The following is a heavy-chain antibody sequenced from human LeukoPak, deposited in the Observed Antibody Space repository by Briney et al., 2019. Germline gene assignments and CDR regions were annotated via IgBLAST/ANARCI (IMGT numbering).Heavy chain of an antibody. D-gene: IGHD6-19*01. CDR2: INPHTGGT. J-gene: IGHJ4*02. CDR3: ARGPIAVED. CDR1: GGTFSSYA. V-gene: IGHV1-2*02. Sequence: ASVKVSCKASGGTFSSYAISWVRQAPGQGLEWMGWINPHTGGTNYAQKFQDRVTMTRDTSISTAYLDLSRLTSDDTAVYYCARGPIAVEDWGQGTLVTVSS.